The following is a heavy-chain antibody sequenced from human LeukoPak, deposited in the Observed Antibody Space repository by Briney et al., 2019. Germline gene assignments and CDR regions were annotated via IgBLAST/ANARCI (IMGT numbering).Heavy chain of an antibody. V-gene: IGHV3-23*01. J-gene: IGHJ3*02. CDR1: GFTFNSYA. CDR2: ISGSGGST. Sequence: PGGSLRLSCAASGFTFNSYAMSWVRQAPGKGLEWVSAISGSGGSTYYADSVKGRFTISRDNSKNTLYLQMNSLRAEDTAVYYCARSMVRGVSGAFDIWGQGTMVTVSS. D-gene: IGHD3-10*01. CDR3: ARSMVRGVSGAFDI.